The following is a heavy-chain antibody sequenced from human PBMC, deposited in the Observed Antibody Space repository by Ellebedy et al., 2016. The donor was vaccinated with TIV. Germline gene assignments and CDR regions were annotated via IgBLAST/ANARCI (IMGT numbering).Heavy chain of an antibody. CDR1: GYRFSNYW. V-gene: IGHV5-51*01. CDR2: IYPGDSDT. D-gene: IGHD3-3*01. CDR3: ARLDTQYYDFWTGYSEGWYFDL. Sequence: GESLKISCKGSGYRFSNYWIGWVRQMPGKGLEWMGVIYPGDSDTRYSPSFQGQVTISADKSISTAYLQWGSLKASDTAIYYCARLDTQYYDFWTGYSEGWYFDLWGRGTLVTVSS. J-gene: IGHJ2*01.